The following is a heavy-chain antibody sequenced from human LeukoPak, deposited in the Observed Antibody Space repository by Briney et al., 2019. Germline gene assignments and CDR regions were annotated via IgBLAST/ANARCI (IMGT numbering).Heavy chain of an antibody. CDR2: FLSGGTT. Sequence: SETLSLTCTVSSGSIVGYSWTWIRHPAGKGLQWIGHFLSGGTTNYNPSLKSRVTISLDKSKNHVSLRLTSVTAADTAVYFCAMTQYTDVDLDDYYMDVWGKGTAVTVSS. CDR3: AMTQYTDVDLDDYYMDV. V-gene: IGHV4-4*07. D-gene: IGHD3/OR15-3a*01. CDR1: SGSIVGYS. J-gene: IGHJ6*03.